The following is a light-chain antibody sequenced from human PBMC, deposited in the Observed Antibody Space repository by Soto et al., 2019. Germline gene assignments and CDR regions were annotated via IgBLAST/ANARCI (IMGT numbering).Light chain of an antibody. CDR3: QQYGGSPRT. V-gene: IGKV3-15*01. CDR1: QSVSSN. J-gene: IGKJ1*01. Sequence: EIGMTQSPATLSVSPGERATLSCRASQSVSSNLAWYQQKPGQAPRLLIYGASTRATGIPARFSGTGSGTDFTLTVSSLQSEDFAVYYCQQYGGSPRTFGQGTKV. CDR2: GAS.